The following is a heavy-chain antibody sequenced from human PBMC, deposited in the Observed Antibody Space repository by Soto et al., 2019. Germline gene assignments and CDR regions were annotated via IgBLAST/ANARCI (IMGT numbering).Heavy chain of an antibody. CDR3: ARAPLEPSLYYYYGMDV. J-gene: IGHJ6*01. D-gene: IGHD1-1*01. CDR2: ISAYNGNT. CDR1: GYTFTSYG. V-gene: IGHV1-18*01. Sequence: QAQLVQSGAEVKKPGASVKVSCKASGYTFTSYGISWVRQGPGPGLEWMGWISAYNGNTNYAQKLQGRVTMTTDTSTSPAYMELRSLRSDDTAVYYCARAPLEPSLYYYYGMDVWGQGTTVTVSS.